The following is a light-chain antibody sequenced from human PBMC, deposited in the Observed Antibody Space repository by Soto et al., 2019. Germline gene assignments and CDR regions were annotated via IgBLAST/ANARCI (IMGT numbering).Light chain of an antibody. V-gene: IGKV1-39*01. CDR1: QSIRSH. Sequence: DIQMTQSPSSLSASIGDRVTITCRASQSIRSHLYWFQQKPGQAPKHLIYAGSCLQSGCPSRISGNGSGTDFHLTIRSLQPEDFATYYCQQSYSNSITFVQGTRLEIK. CDR3: QQSYSNSIT. J-gene: IGKJ5*01. CDR2: AGS.